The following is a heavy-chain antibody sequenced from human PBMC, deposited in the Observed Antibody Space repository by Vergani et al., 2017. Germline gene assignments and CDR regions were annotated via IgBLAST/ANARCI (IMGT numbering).Heavy chain of an antibody. CDR3: ARRGPSWNWEFDY. CDR2: ISSSSSYI. Sequence: EVQLVESGGGLVKPGGSLRLSCAASGFTFSSYSMNWVRQAPGKGLEWVSSISSSSSYIYYADSVKGRFTISIDNAKNSLYLQMNSLRAEDTAVYYCARRGPSWNWEFDYGGQGTLVTVSS. V-gene: IGHV3-21*01. J-gene: IGHJ4*02. CDR1: GFTFSSYS. D-gene: IGHD1-7*01.